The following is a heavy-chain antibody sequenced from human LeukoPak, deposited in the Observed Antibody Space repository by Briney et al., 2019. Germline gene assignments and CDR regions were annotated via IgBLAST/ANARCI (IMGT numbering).Heavy chain of an antibody. J-gene: IGHJ5*02. D-gene: IGHD6-13*01. Sequence: PGGSLTLYCAASGFTFSRYWMHWTRQAPGECLLWVSRINSDRSSTNYADSVKGRFTSKRDNAKNTLYLQMNSLRDEDTAVYYCARDRSSSWYWFDPWGQGTLVTVSS. CDR3: ARDRSSSWYWFDP. CDR1: GFTFSRYW. V-gene: IGHV3-74*01. CDR2: INSDRSST.